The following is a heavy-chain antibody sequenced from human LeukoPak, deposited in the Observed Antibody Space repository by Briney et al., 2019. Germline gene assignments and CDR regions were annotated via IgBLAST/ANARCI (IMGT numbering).Heavy chain of an antibody. CDR2: IYYSGST. D-gene: IGHD6-19*01. Sequence: PSETLSLTCTVSGGSISSSSYYWGWIRQPPGKGLEWLGSIYYSGSTYYNPSLKSRVTISVDTSKNQFSLKLSSVTAADTAVYYCARDLCSSGWYLDYYYYMDVWGKGTTVTVSS. J-gene: IGHJ6*03. V-gene: IGHV4-39*07. CDR3: ARDLCSSGWYLDYYYYMDV. CDR1: GGSISSSSYY.